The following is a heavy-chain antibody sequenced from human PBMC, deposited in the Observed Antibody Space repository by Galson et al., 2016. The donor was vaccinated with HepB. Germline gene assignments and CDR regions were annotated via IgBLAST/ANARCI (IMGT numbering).Heavy chain of an antibody. V-gene: IGHV3-64*02. CDR3: ARDTLSAPWDLDY. J-gene: IGHJ4*02. D-gene: IGHD1-26*01. Sequence: SLRLSCAASGFTFSSLAMNWVRQAPGKGLEYVSAITRNGGTKYYADSVKGRFTISRDNSESALYLQMGSLRAEDMAVYYCARDTLSAPWDLDYWGQGTLVTFSS. CDR2: ITRNGGTK. CDR1: GFTFSSLA.